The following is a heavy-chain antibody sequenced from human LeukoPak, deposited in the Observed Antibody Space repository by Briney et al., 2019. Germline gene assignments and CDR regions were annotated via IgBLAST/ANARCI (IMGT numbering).Heavy chain of an antibody. CDR2: ISSNGGST. Sequence: GGSLRLSCSASGFTFSSYAMHWVRQAPGKGLEYVSAISSNGGSTYYADSVKGRFTISRDNPKNSLYLQMNSLRDEDTAVYYCARDYYDRTGYHDAFDIWGQGTMVTVSS. CDR1: GFTFSSYA. V-gene: IGHV3-64*04. J-gene: IGHJ3*02. CDR3: ARDYYDRTGYHDAFDI. D-gene: IGHD3-22*01.